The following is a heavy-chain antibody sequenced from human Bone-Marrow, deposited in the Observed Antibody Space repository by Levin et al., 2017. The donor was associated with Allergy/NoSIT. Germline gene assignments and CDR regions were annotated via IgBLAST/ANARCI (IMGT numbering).Heavy chain of an antibody. CDR2: IYHSGST. J-gene: IGHJ5*02. Sequence: SETLSLTCAASGFTFSTYAMSWVRQAPGKGLEWIGHIYHSGSTYYNPSLKSRVTISVDRSKNQFSLKLNSVTAADTAVYYCAREYSSGWANWFDPWGQGTLVTVSS. V-gene: IGHV4-30-2*01. D-gene: IGHD6-19*01. CDR3: AREYSSGWANWFDP. CDR1: GFTFSTYA.